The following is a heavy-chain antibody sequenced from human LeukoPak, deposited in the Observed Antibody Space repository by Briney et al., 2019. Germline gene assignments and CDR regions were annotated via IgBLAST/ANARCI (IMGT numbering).Heavy chain of an antibody. CDR1: GFTFSNYN. J-gene: IGHJ4*02. CDR3: VRVKSSAFDY. V-gene: IGHV3-48*02. D-gene: IGHD3-3*02. Sequence: GGSLRLSCAASGFTFSNYNMNWVRQAPGKGLEWLSYISGGSITIYYADSVKGRFSISRDNAKNSLYLQMNSLRDEDTAVYYCVRVKSSAFDYWGQGTLVTVSS. CDR2: ISGGSITI.